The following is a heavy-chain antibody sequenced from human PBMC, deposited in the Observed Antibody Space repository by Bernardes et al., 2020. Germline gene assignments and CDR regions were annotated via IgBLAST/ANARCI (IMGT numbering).Heavy chain of an antibody. CDR3: ATPYDSGDAFDI. CDR2: IWYDGSNK. V-gene: IGHV3-33*01. D-gene: IGHD3-10*01. J-gene: IGHJ3*02. CDR1: GFTFSSYG. Sequence: GRSLRLSCAASGFTFSSYGMHWVRQAPGKGLEWVAVIWYDGSNKYYADSVKGRFTISRDNSKNTLYLQMNSLRAEDTAVYYCATPYDSGDAFDIWGQGTMVTVSS.